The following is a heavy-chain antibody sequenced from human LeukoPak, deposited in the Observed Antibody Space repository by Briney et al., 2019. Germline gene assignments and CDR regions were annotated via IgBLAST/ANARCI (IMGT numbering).Heavy chain of an antibody. Sequence: PGGSLRLSCAASGFTFSSYEMNWVRQAPGKGLEWVAVIWDDGSNKHYADSVKGRFTISRDNSKNTLYLQMNNLRADDTAVYYCAKDMGISIFGVLTFHFAFWGQGTLVTVSS. CDR2: IWDDGSNK. V-gene: IGHV3-33*06. D-gene: IGHD3-3*01. CDR3: AKDMGISIFGVLTFHFAF. CDR1: GFTFSSYE. J-gene: IGHJ4*02.